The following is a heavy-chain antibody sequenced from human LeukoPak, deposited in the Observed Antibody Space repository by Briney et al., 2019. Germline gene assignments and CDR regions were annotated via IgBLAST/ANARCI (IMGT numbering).Heavy chain of an antibody. J-gene: IGHJ4*02. D-gene: IGHD5-18*01. CDR2: IKQDGSEK. Sequence: PGGSLRLSRAASGFTFTSYWMSWVHRAPGKGLEWVANIKQDGSEKYYVDSVKGRFIISRDNAKNSLYLQMNSLRAEDTAVYYCARDLPFYSYDSYFDYWGQGTLVTVSS. CDR3: ARDLPFYSYDSYFDY. CDR1: GFTFTSYW. V-gene: IGHV3-7*03.